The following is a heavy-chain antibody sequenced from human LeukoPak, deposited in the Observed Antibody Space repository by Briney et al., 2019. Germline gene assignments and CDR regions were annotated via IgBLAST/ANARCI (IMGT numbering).Heavy chain of an antibody. CDR3: ATTGATSPYSASWFNIEY. CDR2: IYYSGGT. CDR1: GGSVTSYY. V-gene: IGHV4-59*08. J-gene: IGHJ4*02. D-gene: IGHD6-13*01. Sequence: SETLSLTCTVSGGSVTSYYCNWVRQPPGRGLEWIGYIYYSGGTNYNPSLESRVTMSLDTAKNQFSLKLRSVTAEDTAVYYCATTGATSPYSASWFNIEYWGQGTLVTVSS.